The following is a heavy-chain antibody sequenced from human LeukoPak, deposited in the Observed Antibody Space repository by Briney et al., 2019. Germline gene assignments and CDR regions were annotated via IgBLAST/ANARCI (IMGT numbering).Heavy chain of an antibody. J-gene: IGHJ6*03. V-gene: IGHV3-53*01. CDR3: ALGWNDPSRYYYYMDV. CDR2: IYSDGNT. D-gene: IGHD1-1*01. CDR1: GFTVSSNY. Sequence: GGSLRLSCAASGFTVSSNYMSWVRQAPGKGLEWVSLIYSDGNTYYADSVKGRFTISRDNFKNTLYLQMNSLRAEDTAVYYCALGWNDPSRYYYYMDVWGKGTTVTVSS.